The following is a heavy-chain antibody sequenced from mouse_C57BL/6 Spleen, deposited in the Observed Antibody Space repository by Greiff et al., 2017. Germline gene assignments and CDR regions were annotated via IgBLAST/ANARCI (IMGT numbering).Heavy chain of an antibody. J-gene: IGHJ4*01. D-gene: IGHD1-1*01. Sequence: EVKVEESGPGLAKPSQTLSLTCSVTGYSITSDYWNWIRKFPGNKLEYMGYISYSGSTYYNPSLKSRISITRDTSKNQYYLQLNSVTTEDTATYYCARYYGSRSRNYYAMDYWGQGTSVTVSS. CDR2: ISYSGST. CDR1: GYSITSDY. V-gene: IGHV3-8*01. CDR3: ARYYGSRSRNYYAMDY.